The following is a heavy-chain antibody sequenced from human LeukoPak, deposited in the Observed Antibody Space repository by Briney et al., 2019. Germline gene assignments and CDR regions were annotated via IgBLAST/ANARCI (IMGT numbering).Heavy chain of an antibody. Sequence: GGSLRLSCAASGFTFSDYFMSWIRQAPGKGLEWVSYISFSGSTIYYADSVKGRFTISRDNAKNSLYLQMNSLRAEDTAVYYCARDFGSIAAAGTLGGAFDIWGQGTMVTVSS. CDR1: GFTFSDYF. D-gene: IGHD6-13*01. CDR2: ISFSGSTI. V-gene: IGHV3-11*04. J-gene: IGHJ3*02. CDR3: ARDFGSIAAAGTLGGAFDI.